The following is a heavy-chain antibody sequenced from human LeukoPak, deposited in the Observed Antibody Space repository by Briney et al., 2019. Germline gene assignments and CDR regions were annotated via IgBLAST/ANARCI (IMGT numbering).Heavy chain of an antibody. Sequence: KASETLSLTCPVSGGSISNYYYWTWIRQPPGKGLEWIGYIYYSGSPNYNPSLKSRVTISVDTSKNQFSLKLSSVTAADTAVYYCARDKGSSWYGVSYWGQGTLVTVSS. CDR2: IYYSGSP. D-gene: IGHD6-13*01. CDR3: ARDKGSSWYGVSY. CDR1: GGSISNYY. J-gene: IGHJ4*02. V-gene: IGHV4-59*01.